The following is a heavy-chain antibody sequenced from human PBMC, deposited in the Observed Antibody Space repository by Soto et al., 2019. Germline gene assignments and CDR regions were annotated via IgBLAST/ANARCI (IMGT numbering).Heavy chain of an antibody. CDR1: GYTFTSYG. Sequence: VASVKVSCKASGYTFTSYGISWVRQAPGQGLEWMGWISAYNGNTNYAQKLQGRVTMTTDTSTSTAYMELRSLRSDDTAVYYCARGPTYYYDSSGSHAFDIWGQGTMVTVSS. V-gene: IGHV1-18*01. CDR2: ISAYNGNT. J-gene: IGHJ3*02. D-gene: IGHD3-22*01. CDR3: ARGPTYYYDSSGSHAFDI.